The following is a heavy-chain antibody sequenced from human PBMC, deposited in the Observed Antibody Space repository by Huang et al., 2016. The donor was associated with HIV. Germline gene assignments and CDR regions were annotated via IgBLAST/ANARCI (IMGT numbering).Heavy chain of an antibody. D-gene: IGHD6-19*01. J-gene: IGHJ6*02. CDR3: ARQGGSGWISGADSYGMDV. V-gene: IGHV4-39*01. CDR1: GGSINSPNFY. CDR2: INDIGAT. Sequence: QLQESGPGLVKPSGTLSLSCSVSGGSINSPNFYWGWIRQSPGEGLEWIGNINDIGATHYNPSLSSRVTISKDTSKNQFSLKLTSVTAADTALYYCARQGGSGWISGADSYGMDVWGRGTTV.